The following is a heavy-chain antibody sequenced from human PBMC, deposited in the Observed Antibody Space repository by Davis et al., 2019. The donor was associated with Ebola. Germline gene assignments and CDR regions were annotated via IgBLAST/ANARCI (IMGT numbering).Heavy chain of an antibody. Sequence: PSETLSLTCAVSGGSISSSNWWSWVRQPPGKGLEWIGYIYYSGSTNYNPSLKSRVTISVDTSKNQFSLKLSSVTAADTAVYYCARVGKYSSSWDWGQGTLVTVSS. CDR3: ARVGKYSSSWD. V-gene: IGHV4-4*02. CDR2: IYYSGST. J-gene: IGHJ4*02. D-gene: IGHD6-13*01. CDR1: GGSISSSNW.